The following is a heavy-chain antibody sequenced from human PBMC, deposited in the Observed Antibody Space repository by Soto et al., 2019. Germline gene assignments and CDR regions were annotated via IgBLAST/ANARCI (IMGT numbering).Heavy chain of an antibody. Sequence: QVQLVQSGTEVKTAGASVKVSCKASGYSFTSYDINWLRQATGQGPEWMGWVNPNTGDTGLAQRFQARVTLSSDTSINSAYVEVSILRPDDTAIYFCARAPRPAAIAVLDHWGQGTLVAVSS. CDR3: ARAPRPAAIAVLDH. J-gene: IGHJ4*02. D-gene: IGHD2-2*02. CDR2: VNPNTGDT. V-gene: IGHV1-8*01. CDR1: GYSFTSYD.